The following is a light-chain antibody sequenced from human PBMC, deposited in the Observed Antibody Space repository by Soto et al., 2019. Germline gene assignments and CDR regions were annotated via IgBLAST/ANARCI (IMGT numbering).Light chain of an antibody. V-gene: IGKV3-20*01. CDR3: QQYGSSPRFT. CDR2: GAS. J-gene: IGKJ3*01. Sequence: EIVLTQSPGTLSLSPGERATLSCRASQSVSSSYLAWYQQKPGQAPRLLIYGASSRATGIPDRFSGSGSGTDFTLTISRLEPEDFAVYYCQQYGSSPRFTFVPGTKVDIE. CDR1: QSVSSSY.